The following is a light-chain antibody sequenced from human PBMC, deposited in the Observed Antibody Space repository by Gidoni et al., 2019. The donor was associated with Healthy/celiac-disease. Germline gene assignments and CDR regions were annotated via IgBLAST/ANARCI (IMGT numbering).Light chain of an antibody. J-gene: IGKJ3*01. CDR1: QSVLYSSNNKNY. Sequence: DIVMTQSPDSLAVSLGERATINCKSSQSVLYSSNNKNYLAWYQQKPGQPPKLLIYWASTRESGVPDRFSGSGSGTDVTLTISSLQAEDVAVYYCQQYYSTPCTFXPXTKVDIK. V-gene: IGKV4-1*01. CDR2: WAS. CDR3: QQYYSTPCT.